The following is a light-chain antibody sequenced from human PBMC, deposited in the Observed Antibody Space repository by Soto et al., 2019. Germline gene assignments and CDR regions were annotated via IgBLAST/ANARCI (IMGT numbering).Light chain of an antibody. CDR1: QSVSSY. CDR3: QQRSNWPLT. V-gene: IGKV3-11*01. Sequence: ENKLKQSPATMSLSPGERATLSCRASQSVSSYLAWYQQKPGQAPRLLIYDASNRATGVPARFSGSGSGTDFTLTISSLEPEDFAVYYCQQRSNWPLTFGGGTKVEIK. CDR2: DAS. J-gene: IGKJ4*01.